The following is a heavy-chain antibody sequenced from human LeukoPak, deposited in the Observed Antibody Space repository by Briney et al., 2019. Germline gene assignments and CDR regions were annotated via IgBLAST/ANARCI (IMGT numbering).Heavy chain of an antibody. V-gene: IGHV4-34*01. J-gene: IGHJ4*02. CDR1: GGSFSGYY. D-gene: IGHD3-3*01. Sequence: SETLSLTCAVYGGSFSGYYWSWIRQPPGKGLEWIGEINHSGSTNYNPSLKSRVTISVDTSKNQFSLKLSSMTAADTAVYYCASGFWLDYWGQGTLVTVSS. CDR3: ASGFWLDY. CDR2: INHSGST.